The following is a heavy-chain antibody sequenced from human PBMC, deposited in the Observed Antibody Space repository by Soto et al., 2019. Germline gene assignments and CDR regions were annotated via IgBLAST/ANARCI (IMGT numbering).Heavy chain of an antibody. CDR2: IYYSGST. V-gene: IGHV4-59*01. CDR3: ARLLFGAANWFDP. J-gene: IGHJ5*02. Sequence: SEILSLTCTVSGGSISSYYWSWIRQPPGKGLEWIGYIYYSGSTNYNPSLKSRVTISVDTSKNQFSLKLSSVTAADTAVYYCARLLFGAANWFDPWGQGTLVTVS. D-gene: IGHD3-10*01. CDR1: GGSISSYY.